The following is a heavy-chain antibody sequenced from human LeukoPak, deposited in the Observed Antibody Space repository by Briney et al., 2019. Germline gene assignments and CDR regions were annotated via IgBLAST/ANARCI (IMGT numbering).Heavy chain of an antibody. D-gene: IGHD5-18*01. V-gene: IGHV3-53*01. CDR1: GFTVSSNY. J-gene: IGHJ3*02. CDR3: ARALYSYGSPGAFDI. Sequence: GGSLRLSCAASGFTVSSNYMTWVRQAPGKGLEWVSVIYSGGSTYYADSVKGRFTISRDNSQNTLYLQMNSLRAKDTAVYYCARALYSYGSPGAFDIWGQGTMVTVSS. CDR2: IYSGGST.